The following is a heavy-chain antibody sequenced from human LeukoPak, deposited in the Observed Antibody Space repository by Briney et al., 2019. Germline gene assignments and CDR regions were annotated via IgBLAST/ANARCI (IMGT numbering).Heavy chain of an antibody. D-gene: IGHD5-24*01. CDR1: GGSISSSSYY. CDR2: IYYSGST. Sequence: SVTLSLTCTVSGGSISSSSYYWGWIRQPPGKGLEWIGSIYYSGSTYYKPSLRSRVTISVDMSKSQFSLKLSSVTAADTAVYYCARHQGGDGYNYYYYYMDVWGKGTTVTVSS. V-gene: IGHV4-39*01. J-gene: IGHJ6*03. CDR3: ARHQGGDGYNYYYYYMDV.